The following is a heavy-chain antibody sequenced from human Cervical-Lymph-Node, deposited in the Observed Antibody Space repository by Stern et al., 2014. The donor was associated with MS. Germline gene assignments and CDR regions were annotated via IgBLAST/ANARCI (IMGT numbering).Heavy chain of an antibody. J-gene: IGHJ4*02. D-gene: IGHD2-21*01. CDR3: ARDVARKYYFDS. CDR2: INPSTGSS. Sequence: VQLVESGPEVKKPGASVRVSCKASGYTFTSHYMHWVRQAPGQGLEWMGLINPSTGSSSYAQRFQGRVAMTRDTSSTTVYLELSSLTSEETALYYCARDVARKYYFDSWGQGTLVTVSS. V-gene: IGHV1-46*01. CDR1: GYTFTSHY.